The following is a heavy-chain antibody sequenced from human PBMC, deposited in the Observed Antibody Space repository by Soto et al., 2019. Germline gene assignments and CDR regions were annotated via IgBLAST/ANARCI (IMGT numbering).Heavy chain of an antibody. V-gene: IGHV1-69*13. CDR1: GGTFSSYA. D-gene: IGHD5-18*01. Sequence: SVKVSCKASGGTFSSYAISWVRQAPGQGLEWMGGIIPIFGTANYAQKFQGRVTITADESTSTAYMELSSLRSEDTAVYYCARDVGSSYGSRDLFYYWGQGTLVTVSS. J-gene: IGHJ4*02. CDR2: IIPIFGTA. CDR3: ARDVGSSYGSRDLFYY.